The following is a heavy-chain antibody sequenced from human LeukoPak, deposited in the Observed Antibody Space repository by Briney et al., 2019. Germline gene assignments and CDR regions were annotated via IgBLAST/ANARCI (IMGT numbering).Heavy chain of an antibody. CDR3: ASYTMVRGETIY. V-gene: IGHV4-59*01. D-gene: IGHD3-10*01. CDR2: IYYSGST. CDR1: GGSISSYY. Sequence: PSETLSLTCTVSGGSISSYYWSWIRQPPGKGLEWIGYIYYSGSTNYNPSLKSRVTISVDTSKNQFSLKPSSVTAADTAVYYCASYTMVRGETIYWGQGTLVTVSS. J-gene: IGHJ4*02.